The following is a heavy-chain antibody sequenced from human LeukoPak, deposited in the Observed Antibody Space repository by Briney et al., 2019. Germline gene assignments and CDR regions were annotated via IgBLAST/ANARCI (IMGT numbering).Heavy chain of an antibody. CDR3: ARGGVYSSPDY. D-gene: IGHD3-10*01. Sequence: SGGSLRLSCAACGFAFSTYDMHWVRQPTGKGLEWVSAIGTAGDTYYAASVKGRFTISREDAKNSLYLQLNSLTAGDTAVYYCARGGVYSSPDYWGQGTLVTVSS. J-gene: IGHJ4*02. CDR2: IGTAGDT. V-gene: IGHV3-13*04. CDR1: GFAFSTYD.